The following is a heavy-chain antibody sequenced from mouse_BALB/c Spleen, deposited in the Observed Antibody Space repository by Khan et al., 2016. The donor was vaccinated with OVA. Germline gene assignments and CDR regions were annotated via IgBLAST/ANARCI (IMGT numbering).Heavy chain of an antibody. CDR1: GFTFSSYV. Sequence: EVMLVESGGGLVKPGGSLKLSCAASGFTFSSYVMSWVRQTPEKRLAWVASISSGGTPYYPDSVKGRFTISSDNSMNILFLQLSSLRSEDTAIYFCASEAYRYDEYYFDYWGQGTTLTVSS. V-gene: IGHV5-6-5*01. CDR2: ISSGGTP. CDR3: ASEAYRYDEYYFDY. D-gene: IGHD2-14*01. J-gene: IGHJ2*01.